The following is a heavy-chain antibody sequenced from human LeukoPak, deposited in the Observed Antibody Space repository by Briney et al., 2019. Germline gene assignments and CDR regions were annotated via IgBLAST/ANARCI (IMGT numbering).Heavy chain of an antibody. CDR3: ARVTYDYGDPVAFDI. V-gene: IGHV3-21*01. D-gene: IGHD4-17*01. Sequence: GGSLRLSCAASGFTFSSYTMNWVRQAPGKGLEWVSIISSGSSYIHYADSVKGRFTISRDNAKNSLYLQMNGLRAEDTAVYYCARVTYDYGDPVAFDIWGQGTMVTVSS. CDR2: ISSGSSYI. CDR1: GFTFSSYT. J-gene: IGHJ3*02.